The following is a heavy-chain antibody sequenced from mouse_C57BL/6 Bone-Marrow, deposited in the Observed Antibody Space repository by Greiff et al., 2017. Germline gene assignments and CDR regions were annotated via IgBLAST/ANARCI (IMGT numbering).Heavy chain of an antibody. CDR2: IDPSDSYT. V-gene: IGHV1-69*01. J-gene: IGHJ1*03. CDR1: GYTFTSYW. D-gene: IGHD2-3*01. Sequence: VQLQQPGAELVMPGASVKLSCKASGYTFTSYWMHWVKQRPGQGLEWIGEIDPSDSYTTYNQKFKGKSTLTVAKSSSTAYMQLSSLTSEDSAVYYCASGDDGYSYWYFDVWGTGTTVTVSS. CDR3: ASGDDGYSYWYFDV.